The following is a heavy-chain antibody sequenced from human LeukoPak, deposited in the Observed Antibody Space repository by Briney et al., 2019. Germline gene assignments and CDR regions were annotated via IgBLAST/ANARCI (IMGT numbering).Heavy chain of an antibody. J-gene: IGHJ4*02. Sequence: GGSLRLSCAASGLSFSEAGLTWIHQAPGGRLEWVGRIKSRSDGGTIDYAAIVKGRFTISRDDSKATFYLQMSSLKTEDTAVYYCTTTHNYFNSRAYFTSRDYWGQGTLVTVSS. CDR3: TTTHNYFNSRAYFTSRDY. CDR1: GLSFSEAG. V-gene: IGHV3-15*01. D-gene: IGHD3-22*01. CDR2: IKSRSDGGTI.